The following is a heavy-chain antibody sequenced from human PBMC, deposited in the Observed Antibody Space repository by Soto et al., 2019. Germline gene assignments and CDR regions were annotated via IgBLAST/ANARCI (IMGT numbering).Heavy chain of an antibody. D-gene: IGHD6-19*01. CDR1: GGSVSSGSYY. V-gene: IGHV4-61*01. CDR3: ARGFAIGWYTYYFDY. Sequence: SETLSLTCTVSGGSVSSGSYYWSWIRQPPGKGLEWIGYIYYTGSTNYNPSLKSRVTMSVDTSKNQFSLKLNSVTAADTAVYYCARGFAIGWYTYYFDYWGQGPLVTVSS. CDR2: IYYTGST. J-gene: IGHJ4*02.